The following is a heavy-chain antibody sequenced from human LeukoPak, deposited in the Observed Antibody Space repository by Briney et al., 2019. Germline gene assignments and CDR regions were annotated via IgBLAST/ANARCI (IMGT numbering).Heavy chain of an antibody. CDR1: GGSFSGYY. Sequence: PSETLSLTCAVYGGSFSGYYWSWIRQPPGKGLEWIGEINHSGSTNYNPSLKSRVTISVDTSKNQFSLKLSSVTAADTAVHYCASMASLYSSSWYDWGQGTLVTVSS. CDR3: ASMASLYSSSWYD. V-gene: IGHV4-34*01. J-gene: IGHJ4*02. D-gene: IGHD6-13*01. CDR2: INHSGST.